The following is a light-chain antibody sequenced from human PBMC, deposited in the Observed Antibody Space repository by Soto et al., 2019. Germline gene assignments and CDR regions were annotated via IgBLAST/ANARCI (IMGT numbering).Light chain of an antibody. J-gene: IGKJ1*01. CDR1: QSVSGN. V-gene: IGKV3D-15*01. Sequence: EIVMTQSPATLSVSPGERATLSCRASQSVSGNLAWYQQKPGQAPRLLIYGASTRATGIPARFSGSGSGTEFPRTISSLQSEDFAVYYCQQYNNWPPTFGQGTKVEIK. CDR3: QQYNNWPPT. CDR2: GAS.